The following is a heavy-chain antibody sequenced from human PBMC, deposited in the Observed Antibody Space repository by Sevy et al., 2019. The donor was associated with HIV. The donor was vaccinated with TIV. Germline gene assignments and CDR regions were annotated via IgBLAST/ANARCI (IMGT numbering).Heavy chain of an antibody. CDR3: AKAEGPYYYDSSGYVDAFDI. V-gene: IGHV3-23*01. D-gene: IGHD3-22*01. CDR2: ISGSGGST. Sequence: GGSLRLSCAASGFTFSSYAMSWVRQAPGKGLEWVSAISGSGGSTYYADSVKGRFTISRANSKNTRYVQMNSLRVEDTAVYYWAKAEGPYYYDSSGYVDAFDIWGQGTRVTVSS. CDR1: GFTFSSYA. J-gene: IGHJ3*02.